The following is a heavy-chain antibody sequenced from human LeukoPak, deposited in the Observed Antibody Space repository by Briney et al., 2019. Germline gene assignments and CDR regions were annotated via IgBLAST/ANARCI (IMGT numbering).Heavy chain of an antibody. V-gene: IGHV3-15*01. CDR1: GFTFRNYW. Sequence: PGGSLRLSCAGSGFTFRNYWMNWVRQAPGKGLEWVGRIKSKVDGETTDYAAPVKGRFTISRDDSNNMVYLQMNSLKIEDTAVYYCAIDEPNYAPYDFDYWGQGTLVTVSS. D-gene: IGHD4/OR15-4a*01. J-gene: IGHJ4*02. CDR3: AIDEPNYAPYDFDY. CDR2: IKSKVDGETT.